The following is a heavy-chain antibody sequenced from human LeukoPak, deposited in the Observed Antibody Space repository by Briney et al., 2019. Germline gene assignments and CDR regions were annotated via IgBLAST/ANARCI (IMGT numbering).Heavy chain of an antibody. CDR2: ISGSGGST. Sequence: GGSLRLSCAASGFTFSSNAMSWVRQAPGKGLEWVSAISGSGGSTYYADSVKGRFTISRDNSKNTLYLQMNSLRAEDTAVYYCAKDLTLLLFGELFVHWGQGPLVTVSS. D-gene: IGHD3-10*01. CDR1: GFTFSSNA. CDR3: AKDLTLLLFGELFVH. J-gene: IGHJ1*01. V-gene: IGHV3-23*01.